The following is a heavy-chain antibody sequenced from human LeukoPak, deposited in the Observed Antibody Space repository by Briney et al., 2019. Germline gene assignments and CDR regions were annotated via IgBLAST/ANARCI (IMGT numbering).Heavy chain of an antibody. CDR3: VRHPRYSTVWAIDY. J-gene: IGHJ4*02. Sequence: PSETLSLTCAVSGYSISNAYYWGWIRQPPVKGLEWIASMYHSGSTYYNPSLKSRVTISVDTSKNQFSLKLNSVTAADTAVYYCVRHPRYSTVWAIDYWGQGTLVTVSS. V-gene: IGHV4-38-2*01. D-gene: IGHD6-19*01. CDR1: GYSISNAYY. CDR2: MYHSGST.